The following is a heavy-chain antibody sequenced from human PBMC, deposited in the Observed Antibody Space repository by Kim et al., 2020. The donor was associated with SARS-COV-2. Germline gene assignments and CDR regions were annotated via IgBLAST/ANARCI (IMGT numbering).Heavy chain of an antibody. CDR2: ISSSSSYT. D-gene: IGHD3-16*02. CDR3: ARVGYDYVWGSYRDYYYYDGMDV. CDR1: GFTFSDYY. J-gene: IGHJ6*02. Sequence: GGSLRLSCAASGFTFSDYYMSWIRQAPGKGLEWVSYISSSSSYTNYADSVKGRFTISRDNAKNSLYLQMNSLRAEDTAVYYCARVGYDYVWGSYRDYYYYDGMDVWGQGTPVTVAS. V-gene: IGHV3-11*05.